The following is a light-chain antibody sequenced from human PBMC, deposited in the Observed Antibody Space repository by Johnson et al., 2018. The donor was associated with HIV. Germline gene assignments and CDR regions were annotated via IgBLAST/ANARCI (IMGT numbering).Light chain of an antibody. V-gene: IGLV1-51*01. J-gene: IGLJ1*01. CDR3: GTWDSSLNTEV. CDR2: DNN. CDR1: SSNIGKNY. Sequence: QSVLTQPPSVSAAPGQKVTISCSGSSSNIGKNYVSWYQQLPGTAPKLLIYDNNKRPSGIPDRFSGSKSGTSATLDITGLQTGDEADYYCGTWDSSLNTEVFGTGTKVTVL.